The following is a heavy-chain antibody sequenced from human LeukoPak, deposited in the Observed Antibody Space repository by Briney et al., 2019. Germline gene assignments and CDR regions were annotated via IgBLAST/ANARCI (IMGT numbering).Heavy chain of an antibody. CDR3: ARDLGGYSYGYLYYYYYMDV. CDR2: INPSGGST. V-gene: IGHV1-46*01. Sequence: ASVKVSCKSSGYTFTIYYMHWVRQAPGQGLEWMGIINPSGGSTSYAQKFQGRVTMTRDMSTSTVYMELSSLRSEDTAVYYCARDLGGYSYGYLYYYYYMDVWGKGTTVTVSS. J-gene: IGHJ6*03. D-gene: IGHD5-18*01. CDR1: GYTFTIYY.